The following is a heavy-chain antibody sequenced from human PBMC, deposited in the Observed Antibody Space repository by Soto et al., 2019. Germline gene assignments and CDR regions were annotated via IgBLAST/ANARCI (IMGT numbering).Heavy chain of an antibody. J-gene: IGHJ4*02. CDR3: AREEGGYSYGYIGY. CDR2: IYYSGST. D-gene: IGHD5-18*01. V-gene: IGHV4-59*01. Sequence: SETLSLTCTVSGGSISSYYLSWIRQPPGKGLEWIGYIYYSGSTNYNPSLKSRVTISVDTSKNQFSLKLSSVTAADTAVYYCAREEGGYSYGYIGYWGQGTLVTVSS. CDR1: GGSISSYY.